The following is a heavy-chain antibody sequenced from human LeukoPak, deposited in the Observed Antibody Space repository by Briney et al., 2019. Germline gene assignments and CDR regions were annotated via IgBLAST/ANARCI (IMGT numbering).Heavy chain of an antibody. J-gene: IGHJ4*02. CDR2: INPNTGAT. CDR3: ARGSRAVIVVIGSNYFDS. V-gene: IGHV1-2*02. Sequence: ASVKVSCKPSGYTFTGYFIHWMRQAPGQGLEWMGWINPNTGATKFAQKFQGRVTMTRDTSIRTAYMELSRLKFDDTAVYYCARGSRAVIVVIGSNYFDSWGQGTLVTVSS. CDR1: GYTFTGYF. D-gene: IGHD3-22*01.